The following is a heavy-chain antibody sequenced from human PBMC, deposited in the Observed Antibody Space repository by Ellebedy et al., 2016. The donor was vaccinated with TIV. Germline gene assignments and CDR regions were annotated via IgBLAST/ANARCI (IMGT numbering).Heavy chain of an antibody. V-gene: IGHV4-59*08. D-gene: IGHD6-13*01. CDR2: IYYSGST. Sequence: SETLSLTCTVSGGSISSYYWSWIRQPPGKGLEWIGYIYYSGSTNYNPSLKSRVTISVDASKKQFSLKLSSVTAADTAVYYCARQSGYSSSWYDRYYFDYWGQGTLVTVSS. CDR3: ARQSGYSSSWYDRYYFDY. J-gene: IGHJ4*02. CDR1: GGSISSYY.